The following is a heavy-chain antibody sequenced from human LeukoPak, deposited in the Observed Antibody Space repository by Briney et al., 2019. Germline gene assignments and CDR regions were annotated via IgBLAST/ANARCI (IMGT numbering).Heavy chain of an antibody. V-gene: IGHV3-13*01. D-gene: IGHD4-17*01. CDR2: IGTAGDT. Sequence: GGSLRLSCAASGFSFSTFVMHWVRQAPGRGLEWVSAIGTAGDTYYPGSVKGRFTISRENAENSVYLQMNNLRAEDTAVYYCARDRHDYGDHTGAYWSFDLWGRGTLVTVSS. J-gene: IGHJ2*01. CDR3: ARDRHDYGDHTGAYWSFDL. CDR1: GFSFSTFV.